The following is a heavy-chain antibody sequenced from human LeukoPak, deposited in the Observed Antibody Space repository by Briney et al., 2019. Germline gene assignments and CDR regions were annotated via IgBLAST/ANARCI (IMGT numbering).Heavy chain of an antibody. V-gene: IGHV1-8*03. CDR3: AREGALRAFDI. CDR2: MNPDSGNT. D-gene: IGHD3-10*01. CDR1: GYTFTSYD. Sequence: ASVKVSCKASGYTFTSYDINWVRQATGQGLEWMGWMNPDSGNTGYAQKFQGRVTITRNTSISTAYMELSSLRSEDTAVYYCAREGALRAFDIWGQGTMVTVSS. J-gene: IGHJ3*02.